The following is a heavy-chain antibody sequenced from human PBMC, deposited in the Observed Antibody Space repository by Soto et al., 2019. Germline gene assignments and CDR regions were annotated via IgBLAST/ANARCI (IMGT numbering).Heavy chain of an antibody. CDR2: ISFEGSIK. CDR1: GFTFSHYG. Sequence: QVQLVESGGGVVQPGRSLRLSGAASGFTFSHYGMEWVRQAPGKGLEWVASISFEGSIKHYSDSVQGRFSISRDNYSGTLSLQMNSLGAEETAMYYCAKDDSEYSNYWSSFDYWGQGALVAVSS. CDR3: AKDDSEYSNYWSSFDY. D-gene: IGHD4-4*01. V-gene: IGHV3-30*18. J-gene: IGHJ4*02.